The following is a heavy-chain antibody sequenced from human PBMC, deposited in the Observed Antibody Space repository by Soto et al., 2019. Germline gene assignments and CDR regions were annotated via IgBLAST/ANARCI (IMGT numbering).Heavy chain of an antibody. D-gene: IGHD4-4*01. CDR2: IWYDGSNK. CDR3: ARDGRLHEDAFDI. J-gene: IGHJ3*02. Sequence: QVQLVESGGGVVQPGRSLRLSCAASGFTFSSYGMHWVRQAPGKGLEWVAVIWYDGSNKYYADSVKGRFTISRDNSKNTLYLQMNSLRAEDTAVYYCARDGRLHEDAFDIWGQGTMVTVSS. V-gene: IGHV3-33*01. CDR1: GFTFSSYG.